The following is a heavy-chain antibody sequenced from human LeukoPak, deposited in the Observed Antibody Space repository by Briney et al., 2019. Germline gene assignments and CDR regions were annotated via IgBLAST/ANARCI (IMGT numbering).Heavy chain of an antibody. CDR1: GYTFTSYG. D-gene: IGHD6-19*01. Sequence: ASVKVSCKASGYTFTSYGISWVRQAPGQGLEWMGWISAYNGNTNCAQKLQGRVTMTTDTSTSTAYMELRSLRSDDTAVYYCARDLAVAGTNNWFDPWGQGTLVTVSS. CDR3: ARDLAVAGTNNWFDP. CDR2: ISAYNGNT. V-gene: IGHV1-18*01. J-gene: IGHJ5*02.